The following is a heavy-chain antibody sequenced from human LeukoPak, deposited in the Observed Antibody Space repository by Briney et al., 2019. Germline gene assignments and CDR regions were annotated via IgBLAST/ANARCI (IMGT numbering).Heavy chain of an antibody. V-gene: IGHV3-48*01. CDR3: AKHPVYYYDSSGYYYSDY. CDR2: ISTSTTTI. D-gene: IGHD3-22*01. Sequence: GGSLRLSCEVSGFTFSSYSMNWVRQAPGKGLEWISYISTSTTTIYYANSVKGRFTISRDNAKKSLYLQMNSLRAEDTAVYYCAKHPVYYYDSSGYYYSDYWGQGTLVTVSS. CDR1: GFTFSSYS. J-gene: IGHJ4*02.